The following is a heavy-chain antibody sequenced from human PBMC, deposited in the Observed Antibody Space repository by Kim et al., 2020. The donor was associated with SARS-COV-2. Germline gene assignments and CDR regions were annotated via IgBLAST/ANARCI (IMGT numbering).Heavy chain of an antibody. CDR3: ARSLSGIVGAPFDY. J-gene: IGHJ4*02. V-gene: IGHV4-4*07. CDR1: GGSISSYY. Sequence: SETLSLTCTVSGGSISSYYWSWIRQPAGKGLEWVGRIYTSGSTNYNPSLKSRVTMSVDTSKNQFSLKLSSVTAADTAVYYCARSLSGIVGAPFDYWGQGTLVTVSS. CDR2: IYTSGST. D-gene: IGHD1-26*01.